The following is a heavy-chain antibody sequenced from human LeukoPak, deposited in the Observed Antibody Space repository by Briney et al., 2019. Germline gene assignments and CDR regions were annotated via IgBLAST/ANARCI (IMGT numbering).Heavy chain of an antibody. CDR3: TRGSIAVAGTEFFFDY. V-gene: IGHV4-59*08. CDR1: GGSISSYY. J-gene: IGHJ4*02. CDR2: IYYSGST. Sequence: PSETLSLTCTVSGGSISSYYWNWIRQPPGKGLEWIGHIYYSGSTYYNPSLKSRVTISVDTSKNQFSLKLSSVTAADTAVYYRTRGSIAVAGTEFFFDYWGQGTLVTVSS. D-gene: IGHD6-19*01.